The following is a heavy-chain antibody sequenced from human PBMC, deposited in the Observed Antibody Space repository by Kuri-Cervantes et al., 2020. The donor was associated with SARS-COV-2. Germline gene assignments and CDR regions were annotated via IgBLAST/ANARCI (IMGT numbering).Heavy chain of an antibody. J-gene: IGHJ4*02. CDR3: AKVSISSGSYQKALGY. CDR2: IRYDGSNK. CDR1: DFSFGRYG. D-gene: IGHD3-10*02. V-gene: IGHV3-30*02. Sequence: GGSLRLSCTASDFSFGRYGMSWVRQAPGKGLEWVAFIRYDGSNKYYADSVKGRFTISRDNSKNTLYLQMNSLRAEDTAVYYCAKVSISSGSYQKALGYWGQGTLVTVSS.